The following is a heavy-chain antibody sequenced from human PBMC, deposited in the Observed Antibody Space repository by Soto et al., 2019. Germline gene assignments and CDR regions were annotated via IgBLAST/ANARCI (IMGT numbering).Heavy chain of an antibody. J-gene: IGHJ6*02. V-gene: IGHV1-69*12. D-gene: IGHD1-7*01. Sequence: QVQLVQSGAEVKKPGSSVKVSCKASVGTFSSYAISWVRQAPGQGLEWMGGIIPIFDTADYAQKFQGRVTINADESTSTAYMELSSLSSEDTAVYYCASHGITGTWVYYYGMDVWGQGTRVTVSS. CDR3: ASHGITGTWVYYYGMDV. CDR2: IIPIFDTA. CDR1: VGTFSSYA.